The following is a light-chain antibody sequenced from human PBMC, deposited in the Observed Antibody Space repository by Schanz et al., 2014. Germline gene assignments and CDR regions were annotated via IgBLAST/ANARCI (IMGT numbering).Light chain of an antibody. CDR2: DVS. CDR3: GSYTSSSTVV. J-gene: IGLJ2*01. CDR1: SSDVGAYNY. Sequence: QSALTQPASVSGSPGQSITISCTGTSSDVGAYNYVSWYQQHPGKAPKLMIYDVSNRPSGVSIRFSGSKSGNTASLTISGLQAEDEADYYCGSYTSSSTVVFGGGTKLTVL. V-gene: IGLV2-14*03.